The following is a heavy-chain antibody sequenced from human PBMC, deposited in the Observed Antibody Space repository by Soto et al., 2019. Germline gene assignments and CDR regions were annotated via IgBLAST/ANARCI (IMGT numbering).Heavy chain of an antibody. D-gene: IGHD3-3*01. V-gene: IGHV3-7*03. CDR3: ARSNYDFWSGGSLDI. Sequence: GGSLRLSCAASGFSFSSYLMNWVRQAPGKGLEWVANIKQDGSQKYYVDSVKGRFTISRDNAENSLYLQMNSLRAEDTAIYYCARSNYDFWSGGSLDIWGQGTMVTVSS. J-gene: IGHJ3*02. CDR1: GFSFSSYL. CDR2: IKQDGSQK.